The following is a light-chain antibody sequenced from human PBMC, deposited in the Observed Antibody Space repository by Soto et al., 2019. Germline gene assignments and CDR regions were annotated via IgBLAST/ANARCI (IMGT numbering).Light chain of an antibody. Sequence: EIVMTQSPATLSVSPGERVTLSCRASQSVSNNLAWYQQKPGQAPRRLIYGATATATGIPARFSGSGSGTEFTLTISSLQSEDFAVYYCQQHNDWPLTFGGGTKVEIK. CDR1: QSVSNN. J-gene: IGKJ4*01. CDR2: GAT. V-gene: IGKV3-15*01. CDR3: QQHNDWPLT.